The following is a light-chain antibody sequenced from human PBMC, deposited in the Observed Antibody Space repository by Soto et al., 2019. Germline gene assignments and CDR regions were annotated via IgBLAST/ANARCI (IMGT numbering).Light chain of an antibody. V-gene: IGLV1-51*01. Sequence: QSVLTQTPSVSAAPGQKVTISCSGSSSNIGNNYVSWYQQLPGTAPKLLIYDNNKRPSGIPDRFSGSKSGTSATLGITGLQTGDEADYYCGTCDSSLSAVVFGGGTKLTV. CDR1: SSNIGNNY. J-gene: IGLJ2*01. CDR2: DNN. CDR3: GTCDSSLSAVV.